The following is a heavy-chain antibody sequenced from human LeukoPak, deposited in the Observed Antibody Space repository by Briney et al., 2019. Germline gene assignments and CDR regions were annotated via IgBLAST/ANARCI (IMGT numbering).Heavy chain of an antibody. CDR1: GYSISSGYY. V-gene: IGHV4-38-2*02. D-gene: IGHD1-26*01. CDR3: AREISGSADY. J-gene: IGHJ4*02. CDR2: IYHSGST. Sequence: KPSETLSLTCTVSGYSISSGYYWGWIRQPPGKGLEWIGSIYHSGSTYYNPSLKSRVTISVDTSKNQFSLKLSSVTAAETAVYYCAREISGSADYWGQGTLVTVSS.